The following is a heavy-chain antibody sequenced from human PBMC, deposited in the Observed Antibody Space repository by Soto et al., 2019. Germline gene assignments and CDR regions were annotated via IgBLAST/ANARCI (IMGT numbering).Heavy chain of an antibody. CDR2: IYYSGST. CDR3: ARVGGVHYFDY. Sequence: SETMSLSSTVSGGSISSGGDYWSWIRQHPGKGLEWIGYIYYSGSTYYNPSLKSRVTISVDTSKNQFSLKLSSVTAADTAVYYCARVGGVHYFDYWGQGTLVTVSS. J-gene: IGHJ4*02. CDR1: GGSISSGGDY. V-gene: IGHV4-31*03. D-gene: IGHD2-8*02.